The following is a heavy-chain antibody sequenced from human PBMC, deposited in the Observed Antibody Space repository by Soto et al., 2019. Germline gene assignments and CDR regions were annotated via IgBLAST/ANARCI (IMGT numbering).Heavy chain of an antibody. CDR3: ARDCWKHSGGIDY. J-gene: IGHJ4*02. CDR1: GGTFSSYS. V-gene: IGHV1-69*01. D-gene: IGHD3-16*01. Sequence: QVQLVQSGAEVKKPGSSVKVSCKASGGTFSSYSINWVRQAPGQGLEWMGEIIPIFGTANYAQKFQGRVTITADESTSTGHMGAGRLESEDTAVDFRARDCWKHSGGIDYWGQGTLVTVSS. CDR2: IIPIFGTA.